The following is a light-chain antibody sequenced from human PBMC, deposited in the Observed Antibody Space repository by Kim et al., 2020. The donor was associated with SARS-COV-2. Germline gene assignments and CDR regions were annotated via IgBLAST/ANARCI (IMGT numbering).Light chain of an antibody. CDR2: GNS. Sequence: SVTISCTGSSANIGAGYAVHWYQQLPGTAPRLLIYGNSNRPSGVPDRFSASKSGTSAALAITGLQAEDEADYYCQSYDSSLSGWVFGGGTGLTVL. CDR3: QSYDSSLSGWV. CDR1: SANIGAGYA. J-gene: IGLJ3*02. V-gene: IGLV1-40*01.